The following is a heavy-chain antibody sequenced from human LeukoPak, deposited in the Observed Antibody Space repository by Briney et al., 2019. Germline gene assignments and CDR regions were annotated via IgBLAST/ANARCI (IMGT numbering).Heavy chain of an antibody. CDR2: MYYSGST. D-gene: IGHD2-21*02. Sequence: SETLSLTCTVSGGSISGSNYYWGWIRQPPGRGLECIGSMYYSGSTYYNPSLKSRVTISVDTSKNQFSLKLSSVTAADTAVYYCARLVPAITWADSWGQGSLVTVSS. CDR1: GGSISGSNYY. J-gene: IGHJ4*02. V-gene: IGHV4-39*07. CDR3: ARLVPAITWADS.